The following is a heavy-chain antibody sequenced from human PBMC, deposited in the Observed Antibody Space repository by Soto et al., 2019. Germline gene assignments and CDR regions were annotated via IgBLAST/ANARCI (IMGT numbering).Heavy chain of an antibody. CDR3: ASEVPTTVVVPGL. Sequence: GGSLRLSCAASGFTFSSYSMNWVRQAPGKGLEWVSSISSSSSYIYYADSVKGRFTISRDNAKNSLYLQMNSLRAEDTAVYYCASEVPTTVVVPGLWGQGTLVTVSS. CDR2: ISSSSSYI. V-gene: IGHV3-21*01. J-gene: IGHJ4*02. CDR1: GFTFSSYS. D-gene: IGHD3-22*01.